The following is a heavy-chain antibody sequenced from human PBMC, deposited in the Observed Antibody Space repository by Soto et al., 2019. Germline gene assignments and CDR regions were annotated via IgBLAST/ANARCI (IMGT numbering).Heavy chain of an antibody. CDR3: ASVTGANPGSQARDG. CDR2: TYYRSKWYN. J-gene: IGHJ3*01. CDR1: GDLVSRNSRA. D-gene: IGHD3-10*01. Sequence: PSQPLSLTSALSGDLVSRNSRASTSILPSPSICLEWLGRTYYRSKWYNDYAVSVKSRITINPDTSKNQFSLQLNSVTPEDTAVYDCASVTGANPGSQARDGWGLGTRV. V-gene: IGHV6-1*01.